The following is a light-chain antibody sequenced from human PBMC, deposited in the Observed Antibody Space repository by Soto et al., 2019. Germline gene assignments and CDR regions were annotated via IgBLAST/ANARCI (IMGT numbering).Light chain of an antibody. CDR1: SSDVGGYNY. CDR2: EVS. J-gene: IGLJ2*01. CDR3: SSYATNNKVV. Sequence: QSALTQPPSASGSPGQSVTISCTGTSSDVGGYNYVSWYQQHPGKAPKLLIYEVSKRPSGVPDRFSGSKSGNTASLTVSGLQAADEADYYCSSYATNNKVVFGGGTKLTVL. V-gene: IGLV2-8*01.